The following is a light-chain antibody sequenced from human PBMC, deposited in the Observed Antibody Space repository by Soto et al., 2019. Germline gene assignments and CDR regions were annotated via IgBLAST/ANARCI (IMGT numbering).Light chain of an antibody. CDR1: QSVSSR. V-gene: IGKV3-15*01. CDR2: DTF. Sequence: EVVMTQSPATLSVSPGERATLSCRASQSVSSRLAWYQQKPGQAPRLVIYDTFTRATGIPARFSGSGSGTESTLTISSLQSEDFAVYYCQQYNRWFSITFGQGTRLEIK. CDR3: QQYNRWFSIT. J-gene: IGKJ5*01.